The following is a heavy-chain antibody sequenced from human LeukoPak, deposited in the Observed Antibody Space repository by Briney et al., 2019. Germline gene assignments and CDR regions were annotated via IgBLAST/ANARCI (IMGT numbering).Heavy chain of an antibody. D-gene: IGHD3-22*01. Sequence: GESLKISCKGSGYSFTSYWIGWVRQMPGKGLEWMGIIYPGDSDTRYSPSFQGQVTISADKSISTAYLQWSSLKASDTAMYYCARQERFYYDSSSNRFDIWGQGTMVTVSS. V-gene: IGHV5-51*01. J-gene: IGHJ3*02. CDR1: GYSFTSYW. CDR3: ARQERFYYDSSSNRFDI. CDR2: IYPGDSDT.